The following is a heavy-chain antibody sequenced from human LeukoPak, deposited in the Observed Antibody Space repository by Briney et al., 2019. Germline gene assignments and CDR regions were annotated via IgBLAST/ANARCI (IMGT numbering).Heavy chain of an antibody. V-gene: IGHV3-30*18. J-gene: IGHJ5*02. CDR3: VKEETPQVSTWYDL. Sequence: GGSLRLSCAASGVTLSLYGMHWVRQAPGKGLEWVAVISYEGGTQHYADSVKGRFIISRDNPRNTLYLQMNILRTEDTAVYYCVKEETPQVSTWYDLWGQGTQVIVSS. CDR2: ISYEGGTQ. CDR1: GVTLSLYG. D-gene: IGHD6-13*01.